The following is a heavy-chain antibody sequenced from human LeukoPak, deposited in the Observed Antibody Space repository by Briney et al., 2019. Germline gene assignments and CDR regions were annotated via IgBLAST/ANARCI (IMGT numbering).Heavy chain of an antibody. D-gene: IGHD2-8*01. Sequence: SETLSLTCTVSGGSISSSSYYWGWIRQPPGKGLEWIGSIYYSGSTYYNPSLKSRVTISVDTSKNQFSLKLSSVTAADTAVYYCARSPGAVVLMVYAHGAFDYWGQGTLVTVSS. V-gene: IGHV4-39*07. CDR2: IYYSGST. CDR3: ARSPGAVVLMVYAHGAFDY. CDR1: GGSISSSSYY. J-gene: IGHJ4*02.